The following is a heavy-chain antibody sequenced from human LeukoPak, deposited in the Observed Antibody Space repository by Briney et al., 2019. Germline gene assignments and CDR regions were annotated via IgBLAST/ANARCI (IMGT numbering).Heavy chain of an antibody. Sequence: PSETLSLTCTVSGGSISTNSYYWGWIRQPPGKGLKWIGSIYYSGSTYYNPSLKSRVTISVDTSKNQFSLKLSSVTAADTAVYYCARYRDYYYMDVWGKGTTVTVSS. CDR2: IYYSGST. CDR3: ARYRDYYYMDV. J-gene: IGHJ6*03. CDR1: GGSISTNSYY. D-gene: IGHD4-11*01. V-gene: IGHV4-39*07.